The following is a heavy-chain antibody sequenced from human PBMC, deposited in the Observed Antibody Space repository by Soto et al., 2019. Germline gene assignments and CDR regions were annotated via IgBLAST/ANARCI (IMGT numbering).Heavy chain of an antibody. CDR1: GDSISSGGYY. J-gene: IGHJ3*02. V-gene: IGHV4-31*03. D-gene: IGHD2-2*01. CDR3: ARDVPPRPSYCSSTSCYRDAFDI. Sequence: QVQLQESGPGLVKPSQTLSLTCTVSGDSISSGGYYWSWIRQHPGKGLEWIGYIYYSGSTYYNPSLKSRLTISISTSKNQFSLKLSSVTAADTAVYYCARDVPPRPSYCSSTSCYRDAFDISGQGTMVTVSS. CDR2: IYYSGST.